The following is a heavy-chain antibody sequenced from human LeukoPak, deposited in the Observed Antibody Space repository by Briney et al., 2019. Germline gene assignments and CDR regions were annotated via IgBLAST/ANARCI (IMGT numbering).Heavy chain of an antibody. V-gene: IGHV1-2*02. CDR1: GYTFTGYY. CDR2: INPNSGGT. CDR3: ARAPLRYFDWLLFDY. D-gene: IGHD3-9*01. Sequence: ASVKVSCKASGYTFTGYYMHWVRQAPGQGLEWMGWINPNSGGTNYAQKFQGRVTMTRDTSISTAYMELSRLRSDDTAVYYCARAPLRYFDWLLFDYWGQGTLVTVSS. J-gene: IGHJ4*02.